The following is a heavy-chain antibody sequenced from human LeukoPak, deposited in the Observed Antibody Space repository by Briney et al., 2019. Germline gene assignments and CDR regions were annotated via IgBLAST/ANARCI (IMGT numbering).Heavy chain of an antibody. Sequence: SETLSLTCAVSGVSLSGYYWGWIRQTPGKGLEWIGEINHSGRTNYNPSLKSRVTISADTSKNQFSLELRSVTAADTAVYYCARAYYSTGWFPHWGQGALVTVSS. CDR3: ARAYYSTGWFPH. J-gene: IGHJ5*02. CDR1: GVSLSGYY. CDR2: INHSGRT. V-gene: IGHV4-34*01. D-gene: IGHD3-10*01.